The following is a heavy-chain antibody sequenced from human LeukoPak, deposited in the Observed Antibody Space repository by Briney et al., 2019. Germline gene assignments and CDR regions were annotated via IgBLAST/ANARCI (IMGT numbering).Heavy chain of an antibody. CDR3: ARRIEYYDSSGYYWIDCYYYYGMDV. CDR1: GGSISSSSYY. V-gene: IGHV4-39*01. CDR2: IYYSGSI. J-gene: IGHJ6*02. Sequence: SETLSLTCTVSGGSISSSSYYWGWIRQPPGKGLEWIGSIYYSGSIYYNPSLKSRVTISVDTSKNQFSLKLSSVTAADTAVYYCARRIEYYDSSGYYWIDCYYYYGMDVWGQGTTVTVSS. D-gene: IGHD3-22*01.